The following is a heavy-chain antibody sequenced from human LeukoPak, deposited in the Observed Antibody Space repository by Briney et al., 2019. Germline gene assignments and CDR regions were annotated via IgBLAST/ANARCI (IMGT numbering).Heavy chain of an antibody. V-gene: IGHV3-30*03. CDR2: ISYDGSNK. Sequence: GGSLRLSCAASGFTFSSYGMHWVRQAPGKGLEWVAVISYDGSNKYYADSVKGRFTISRDNSKNTLYLQMNSLRAEDTAVYYCASLGYCSSTSCYMGSYYYYYGMDVWGQGTTVTVSS. CDR1: GFTFSSYG. D-gene: IGHD2-2*02. J-gene: IGHJ6*02. CDR3: ASLGYCSSTSCYMGSYYYYYGMDV.